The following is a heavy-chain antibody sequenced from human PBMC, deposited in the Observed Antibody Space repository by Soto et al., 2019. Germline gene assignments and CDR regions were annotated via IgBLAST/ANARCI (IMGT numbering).Heavy chain of an antibody. CDR1: GYTFTSYY. D-gene: IGHD3-3*01. V-gene: IGHV1-46*01. CDR2: INPSGGST. Sequence: ASVKVSCKASGYTFTSYYMHWVRQAPGQGLEWMGIINPSGGSTSYAQEFQGRVTMTRDTSTSTVYMELSSLRSEDTAVYYCAINVLLFLEPGTENDAFDISCKGIMVTV. CDR3: AINVLLFLEPGTENDAFDI. J-gene: IGHJ3*02.